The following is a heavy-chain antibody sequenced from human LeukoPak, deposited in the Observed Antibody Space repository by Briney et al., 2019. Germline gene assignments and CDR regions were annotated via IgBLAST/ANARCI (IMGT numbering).Heavy chain of an antibody. D-gene: IGHD3-10*01. V-gene: IGHV1-46*01. CDR2: LNPSDGAT. Sequence: ASVKVSCKASGYTFTMYYIHWVRQAPGHGLEWMGLLNPSDGATTYAQRFQGRVTMTRDMSTTTVYMDLRSLRSEDTAVYYCARVGITMVRGVIIGDWFDPWGQGTLVTVSS. CDR1: GYTFTMYY. CDR3: ARVGITMVRGVIIGDWFDP. J-gene: IGHJ5*02.